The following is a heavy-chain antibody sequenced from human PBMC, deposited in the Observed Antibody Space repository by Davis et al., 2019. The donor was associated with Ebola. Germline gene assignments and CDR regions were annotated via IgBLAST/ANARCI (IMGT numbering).Heavy chain of an antibody. V-gene: IGHV3-33*08. CDR3: ARGGLWFGELLYIDDYFDY. Sequence: GGSLRLSCAASGFTFSSYAMHWVRQAPGKGLEWVAVIWYDGSNKYYADSVKGRFTISRDNSKNTLYLQMNSLRAEDTAVYYCARGGLWFGELLYIDDYFDYWGQGTLVTVSS. J-gene: IGHJ4*02. CDR1: GFTFSSYA. D-gene: IGHD3-10*01. CDR2: IWYDGSNK.